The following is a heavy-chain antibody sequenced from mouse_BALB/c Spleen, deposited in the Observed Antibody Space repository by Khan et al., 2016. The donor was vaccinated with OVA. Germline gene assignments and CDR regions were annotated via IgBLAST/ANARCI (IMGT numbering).Heavy chain of an antibody. CDR2: INPDSSTI. Sequence: EVQLQESGGGLVQPGGSLKLSCAASGFDFSRYWMSWVRQAPGKGLEWIGKINPDSSTINYTPSLKDKFIISRDNAKNTLYLQMSKVRSEDTALYYGARPYRYDGRAWFAYWGQGTLVTVSA. D-gene: IGHD2-14*01. J-gene: IGHJ3*01. CDR1: GFDFSRYW. V-gene: IGHV4-1*02. CDR3: ARPYRYDGRAWFAY.